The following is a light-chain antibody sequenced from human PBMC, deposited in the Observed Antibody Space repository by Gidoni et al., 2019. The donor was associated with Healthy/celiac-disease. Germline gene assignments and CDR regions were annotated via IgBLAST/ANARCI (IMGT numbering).Light chain of an antibody. V-gene: IGLV3-19*01. CDR2: GEN. Sequence: SSKLTHAPAVSVALGQTVRITCQGDSLRSYYASWYQQKPGQAPVLVIYGENNRPSGIPDRFSGSSSGNTASLTITGAQAEDEADYYCNSRDSSGNHWVFGGGTKLTVL. CDR1: SLRSYY. J-gene: IGLJ3*02. CDR3: NSRDSSGNHWV.